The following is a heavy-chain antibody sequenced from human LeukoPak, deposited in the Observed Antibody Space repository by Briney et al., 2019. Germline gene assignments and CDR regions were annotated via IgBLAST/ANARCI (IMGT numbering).Heavy chain of an antibody. V-gene: IGHV1-2*02. D-gene: IGHD5/OR15-5a*01. CDR2: ISTDSGDT. J-gene: IGHJ5*02. Sequence: ASVNVSCKVSGYLFTVYHVHWVRQAPGQGLEGIGRISTDSGDTNCAQKFQGRVTMTRDTSISTAYMEFSGLTSDDSAVYYCAGLGSTVKGRIDPWGQGTPVTVST. CDR3: AGLGSTVKGRIDP. CDR1: GYLFTVYH.